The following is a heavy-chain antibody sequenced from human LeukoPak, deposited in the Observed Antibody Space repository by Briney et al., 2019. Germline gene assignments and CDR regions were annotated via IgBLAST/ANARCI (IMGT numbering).Heavy chain of an antibody. V-gene: IGHV3-23*01. J-gene: IGHJ3*02. CDR2: FRASDDTT. Sequence: PGGSLRLSCAASGFTFSNYDMSWVRQAPGKGLEWVSSFRASDDTTYYADSVKGRFTISRDNSKNTPYLQMNSLRVEDTAVYYCAKSLRAAAGTGAFDIWGQGTMVTVSS. CDR3: AKSLRAAAGTGAFDI. D-gene: IGHD6-13*01. CDR1: GFTFSNYD.